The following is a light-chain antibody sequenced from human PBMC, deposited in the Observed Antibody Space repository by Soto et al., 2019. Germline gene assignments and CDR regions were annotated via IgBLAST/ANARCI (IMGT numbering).Light chain of an antibody. CDR2: GAS. CDR1: QSVSSSY. V-gene: IGKV3-20*01. Sequence: EIVLTQSPGTLSLSPGERATLSCRASQSVSSSYLAWYQQKPGQDPRLLIYGASSRATGIPDRFSGSESGTDFTLTINRLEPEDFAVYYCQQYGSSLSITFGQGTRREIK. J-gene: IGKJ5*01. CDR3: QQYGSSLSIT.